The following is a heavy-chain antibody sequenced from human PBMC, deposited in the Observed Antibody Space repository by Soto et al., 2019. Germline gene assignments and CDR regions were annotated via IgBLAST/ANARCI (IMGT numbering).Heavy chain of an antibody. CDR2: INAGNGNT. CDR3: ARLNQPIDYYYYYGMDV. CDR1: GYTFTSYA. V-gene: IGHV1-3*01. Sequence: GASVKVSCKAPGYTFTSYAMHWVRQAPGQRLEWMGWINAGNGNTKYSQKFQGRVTITRDTSASTAYMELSSLRSEETAVYYCARLNQPIDYYYYYGMDVWGQGTTVTVFS. J-gene: IGHJ6*02.